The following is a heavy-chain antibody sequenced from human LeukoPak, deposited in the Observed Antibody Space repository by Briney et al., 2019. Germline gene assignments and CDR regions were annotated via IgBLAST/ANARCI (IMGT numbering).Heavy chain of an antibody. J-gene: IGHJ5*02. CDR2: ISYDGNNK. D-gene: IGHD3-10*01. CDR3: ARSGLWFGELLGGWFDP. Sequence: GRSLRLSCAASGFTFSSYAMHWVRQAPGKGLEWVAVISYDGNNKYYADSVKGRFTISRDNSKNTLYLQMNSLRAEDTAVYYCARSGLWFGELLGGWFDPWGQGTLVTVSS. V-gene: IGHV3-30*04. CDR1: GFTFSSYA.